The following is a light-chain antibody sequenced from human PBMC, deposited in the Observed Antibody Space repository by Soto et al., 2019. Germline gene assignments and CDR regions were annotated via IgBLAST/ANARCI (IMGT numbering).Light chain of an antibody. J-gene: IGKJ3*01. Sequence: EIVLTQSPDTLSLSPGERATLSCRASQSVSGYLGWYQQKPGQAPRLLIYDASNRAYGVPARFRGSGSGTNFTLTLASLEPDDFAVYYCQQRSNWPPGITFGPGTKVDIK. V-gene: IGKV3-11*01. CDR2: DAS. CDR1: QSVSGY. CDR3: QQRSNWPPGIT.